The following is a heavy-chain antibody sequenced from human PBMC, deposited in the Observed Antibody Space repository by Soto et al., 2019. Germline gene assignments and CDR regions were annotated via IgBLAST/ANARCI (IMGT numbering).Heavy chain of an antibody. Sequence: ASVKVSCKASGYTFTSYDINWVRQATGQGLEWMGWMNPNSGNTGYAQKFQGRVTITADESTSTAYMELSSLRSEDTAVYYCARAGESDTAMVTYYYYGMDVWGQGTTVTVSS. D-gene: IGHD5-18*01. J-gene: IGHJ6*02. CDR2: MNPNSGNT. V-gene: IGHV1-8*01. CDR3: ARAGESDTAMVTYYYYGMDV. CDR1: GYTFTSYD.